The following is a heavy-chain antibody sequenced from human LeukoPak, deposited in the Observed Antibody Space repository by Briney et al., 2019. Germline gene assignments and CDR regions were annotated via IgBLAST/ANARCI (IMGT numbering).Heavy chain of an antibody. D-gene: IGHD6-6*01. J-gene: IGHJ6*02. CDR1: GFTFSSYW. V-gene: IGHV3-7*05. CDR2: IKQDGSEE. Sequence: GESLRLSCAASGFTFSSYWMSWVRQAPGKGLEWVANIKQDGSEEVYVDPVKGRSTISRDNAKNSLFLQMNTLRAEDTAVYYCARDPYSSTWSYGMDVWGQGTTVTVSS. CDR3: ARDPYSSTWSYGMDV.